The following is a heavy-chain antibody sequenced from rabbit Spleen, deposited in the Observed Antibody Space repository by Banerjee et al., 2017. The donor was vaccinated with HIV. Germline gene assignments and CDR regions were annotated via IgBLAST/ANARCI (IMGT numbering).Heavy chain of an antibody. V-gene: IGHV1S45*01. Sequence: EQLEESGGGLVQPEGSLTLTCTASGFDFSSGYYMCWVRQAPGKGLEWIACIGAGNSGSIYYASWAKGRFTISITSSTTVTLQMTSLTAADTATYFCARDAAGREDFYLWGPGTLVTVS. CDR1: GFDFSSGYY. CDR2: IGAGNSGSI. D-gene: IGHD4-2*01. CDR3: ARDAAGREDFYL. J-gene: IGHJ4*01.